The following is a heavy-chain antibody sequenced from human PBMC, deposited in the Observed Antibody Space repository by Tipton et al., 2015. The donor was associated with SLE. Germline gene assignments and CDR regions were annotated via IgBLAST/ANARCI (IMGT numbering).Heavy chain of an antibody. D-gene: IGHD3-10*01. J-gene: IGHJ4*02. V-gene: IGHV1-18*01. Sequence: QLVQSGPEVKKPGASVKVSCKASGYTFTNYGFSWVRQAPGQGLEWMGWVSTHNGYTKYAQKFQGRVTMTTDTSTSTTYMELRSLRSDDTAVYYCTRDQDYASESYYYFDYWGQGTLVTVSS. CDR1: GYTFTNYG. CDR2: VSTHNGYT. CDR3: TRDQDYASESYYYFDY.